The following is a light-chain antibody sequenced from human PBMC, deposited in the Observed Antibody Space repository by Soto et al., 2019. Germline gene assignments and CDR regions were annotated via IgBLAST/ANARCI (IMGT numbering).Light chain of an antibody. CDR1: SGHSSYA. V-gene: IGLV4-69*01. CDR2: INSDGSH. J-gene: IGLJ2*01. Sequence: QLVLTQSPSASASLGASVKLTCTLSSGHSSYAIAWHQQQPEKGPRYLMKINSDGSHSKGDGIPDRFSGSSSGAERYLTISSLQSEDEAYYYCQTWVSGIEVFGGGTKLTVL. CDR3: QTWVSGIEV.